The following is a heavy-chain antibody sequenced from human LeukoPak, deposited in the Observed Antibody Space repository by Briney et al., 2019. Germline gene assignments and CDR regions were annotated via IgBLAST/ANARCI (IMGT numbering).Heavy chain of an antibody. CDR2: IYYSGST. J-gene: IGHJ4*02. Sequence: TSETLSLTCTVSGGSISSSSYYWGWIRQPPGKGLEWIGSIYYSGSTYYNPSLKSRVTISVDTSKNQFSLKLSSETAADTAVYYCASPGELPFDYWGQGTLVTVSS. CDR3: ASPGELPFDY. D-gene: IGHD1-26*01. V-gene: IGHV4-39*01. CDR1: GGSISSSSYY.